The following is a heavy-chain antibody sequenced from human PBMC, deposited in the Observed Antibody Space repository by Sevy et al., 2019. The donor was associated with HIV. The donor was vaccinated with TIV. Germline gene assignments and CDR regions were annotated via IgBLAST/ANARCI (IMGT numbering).Heavy chain of an antibody. Sequence: GGSLRFSCTTSGFAFGDYAMNWVRQAPGKGLEWVAFLKSKADGGTVDHAPSVKGRFTISRDDSKSIAYLQMNDLTTEDTAVYYCTRWKGLQSIFDYWGQGALVTVSS. CDR3: TRWKGLQSIFDY. J-gene: IGHJ4*02. D-gene: IGHD1-1*01. CDR1: GFAFGDYA. CDR2: LKSKADGGTV. V-gene: IGHV3-49*04.